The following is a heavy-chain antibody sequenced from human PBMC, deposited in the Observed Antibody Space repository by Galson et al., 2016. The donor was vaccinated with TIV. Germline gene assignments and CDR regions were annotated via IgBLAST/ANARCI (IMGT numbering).Heavy chain of an antibody. D-gene: IGHD6-19*01. J-gene: IGHJ4*02. CDR2: IYHSGRT. V-gene: IGHV4-30-4*01. CDR1: GGSIYSGDYY. CDR3: ASFAAVPPALGYFDS. Sequence: LSLPCTVSGGSIYSGDYYWSWIRQPPGKGLEWIGYIYHSGRTYYNPSLQSRLSMSVDTSRNQLSLRLSSLTAADTAVYYCASFAAVPPALGYFDSWGQGTLVPVSS.